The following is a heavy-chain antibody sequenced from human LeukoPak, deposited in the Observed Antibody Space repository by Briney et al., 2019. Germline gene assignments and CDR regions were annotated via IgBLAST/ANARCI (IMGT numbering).Heavy chain of an antibody. D-gene: IGHD3-9*01. J-gene: IGHJ4*02. CDR1: GFTFSSYA. CDR2: ISYDGSNK. CDR3: PRVTGLTGYYLTFDY. Sequence: GGSLRLSCAASGFTFSSYAMHWVRQAPGKGLEWVAVISYDGSNKYYADSVKGRFTISRDNSKNTLYLQMNSLRAEDTAVYYCPRVTGLTGYYLTFDYWGQGTLVTVSS. V-gene: IGHV3-30-3*01.